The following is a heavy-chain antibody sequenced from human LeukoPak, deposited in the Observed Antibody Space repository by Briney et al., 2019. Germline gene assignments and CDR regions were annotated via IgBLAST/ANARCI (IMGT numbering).Heavy chain of an antibody. V-gene: IGHV4-59*01. D-gene: IGHD3-3*01. CDR2: IYYSGST. J-gene: IGHJ4*02. CDR3: AREGSLDYDFWSGYCFDY. Sequence: SETLSLTCAVYGGSFSGYYWSWIRRPPGKGLEWIGYIYYSGSTNYNPSLKSRVTISVDTSKNQFSLKLSSVTAADTAVYYCAREGSLDYDFWSGYCFDYWGQGTLVTVSS. CDR1: GGSFSGYY.